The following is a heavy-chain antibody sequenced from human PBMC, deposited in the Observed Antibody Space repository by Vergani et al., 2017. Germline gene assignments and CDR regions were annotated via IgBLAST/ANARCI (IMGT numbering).Heavy chain of an antibody. Sequence: QVHLNEAGPGLVKPSQTLSLTCTVSGASITSGSFYWSWIRQPAGKGLEWIGRIHASGTKNYNPSLKSRVTISVDTSKNQFSLKLSSVTAADTAVYYCARNPYCGGDCYSDAFDIWGQGTMVTVSS. J-gene: IGHJ3*02. V-gene: IGHV4-61*02. CDR1: GASITSGSFY. D-gene: IGHD2-21*02. CDR2: IHASGTK. CDR3: ARNPYCGGDCYSDAFDI.